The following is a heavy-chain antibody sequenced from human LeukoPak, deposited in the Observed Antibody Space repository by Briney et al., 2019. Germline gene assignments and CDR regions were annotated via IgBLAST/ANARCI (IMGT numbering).Heavy chain of an antibody. CDR1: GYTFTNYT. D-gene: IGHD2-15*01. Sequence: ASVKVSCKASGYTFTNYTLHWVRQAPGQRLEWMGWISAGNGHTRDSQKFQGRVTITGDTSASTAYMELSSLRSEDTAVYYCARAGYCSGGSCYTFDYWGQGTLVTVSS. CDR2: ISAGNGHT. V-gene: IGHV1-3*01. J-gene: IGHJ4*02. CDR3: ARAGYCSGGSCYTFDY.